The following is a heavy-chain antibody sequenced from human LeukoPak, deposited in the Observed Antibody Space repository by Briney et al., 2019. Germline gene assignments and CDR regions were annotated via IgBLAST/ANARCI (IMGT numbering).Heavy chain of an antibody. CDR3: ATGTDCSSFSCYSDAFNI. V-gene: IGHV5-51*01. D-gene: IGHD2-2*02. Sequence: GESLKISCKGSGYRFTTYWIAWVRQMPGKGLEWMGIIYPGDSDTRYSPSFLGQVTISADQSISTAYLHWSSLKASDTALYYCATGTDCSSFSCYSDAFNIWGQGTTVTVSS. CDR1: GYRFTTYW. J-gene: IGHJ3*02. CDR2: IYPGDSDT.